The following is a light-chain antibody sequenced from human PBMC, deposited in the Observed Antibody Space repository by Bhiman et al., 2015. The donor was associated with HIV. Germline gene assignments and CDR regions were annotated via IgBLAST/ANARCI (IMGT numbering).Light chain of an antibody. V-gene: IGLV3-1*01. Sequence: YELTQPPSVSVYPGQTASITCSGDKLGEQYVYWYYQRPGQSPVMVIYQDNRRPSGIPDRFSGSNSGNTATLTISGTQPMDEGDYYCQAWDNYGYVFGGGTKVTVL. CDR2: QDN. CDR3: QAWDNYGYV. CDR1: KLGEQY. J-gene: IGLJ1*01.